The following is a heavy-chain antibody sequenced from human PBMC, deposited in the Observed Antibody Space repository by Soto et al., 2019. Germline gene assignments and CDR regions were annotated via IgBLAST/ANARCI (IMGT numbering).Heavy chain of an antibody. D-gene: IGHD6-13*01. CDR2: INSDGSST. J-gene: IGHJ6*02. V-gene: IGHV3-74*01. CDR3: AREFSSKLYYYYGMDV. Sequence: EVQLVESGGGLVQPGGSLRLSCAASGFTFSSYWMHWVRQAPGKGLEWVSRINSDGSSTSYADSVKGRFTISRDNAKNTLYLQMNSLRAEDTAVYYCAREFSSKLYYYYGMDVWGQGTTVTVSS. CDR1: GFTFSSYW.